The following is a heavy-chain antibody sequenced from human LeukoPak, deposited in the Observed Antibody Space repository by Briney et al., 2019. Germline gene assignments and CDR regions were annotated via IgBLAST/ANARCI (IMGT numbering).Heavy chain of an antibody. CDR3: ARTHYYNYNMDV. V-gene: IGHV4-59*01. Sequence: SETLSLTCTVSGASISSYYWSWIRQPPGKGLEWIGYIYYSGSTNYSPSLKSRVSISVDTSKNQFSLKLNSVTAADTAVYFCARTHYYNYNMDVWGKGTTVTVSS. CDR1: GASISSYY. J-gene: IGHJ6*03. CDR2: IYYSGST.